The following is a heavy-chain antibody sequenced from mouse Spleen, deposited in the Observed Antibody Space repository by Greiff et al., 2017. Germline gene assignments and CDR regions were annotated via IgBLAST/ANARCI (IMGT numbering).Heavy chain of an antibody. CDR3: ARGGNFPFAY. CDR2: IYPRSGNT. CDR1: GYTFTSYG. Sequence: QVQLQQSGAELARPGASVKLSCKASGYTFTSYGISWVKQRTGQGLEWIGEIYPRSGNTYYNEKFKGKATLIADKSSSTAYMELRSLTSEDSAVYFCARGGNFPFAYWGQGTLVTVSA. V-gene: IGHV1-81*01. J-gene: IGHJ3*01. D-gene: IGHD2-1*01.